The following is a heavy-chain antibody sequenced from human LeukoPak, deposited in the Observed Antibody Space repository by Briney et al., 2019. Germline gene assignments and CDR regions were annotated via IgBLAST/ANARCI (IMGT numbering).Heavy chain of an antibody. V-gene: IGHV1-69*13. CDR2: IIPIFGTA. J-gene: IGHJ6*02. CDR3: AREQNAYYYYGMDV. Sequence: SVNVSCKASGGTFSSYAISWVRQAPGQGLEWMGGIIPIFGTANYAQKFQGRVTITADESTSTAYMELSSLRSEDTAVYYCAREQNAYYYYGMDVWGQGTTVTVSS. CDR1: GGTFSSYA.